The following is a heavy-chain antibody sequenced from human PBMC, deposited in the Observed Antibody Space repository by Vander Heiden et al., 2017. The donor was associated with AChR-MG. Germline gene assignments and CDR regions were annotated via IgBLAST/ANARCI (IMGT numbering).Heavy chain of an antibody. CDR1: GYSFTSYW. Sequence: EVQLVQSGAEVKKPGASLQISCKGSGYSFTSYWFGSVRQMPGKGLEWMGIIYPGDSDTRYSPSFQGQVTISAHKSISTAYLQWSSLKASDTAMYYCARHVRGWLQLIDYWGQGTLVTVSS. CDR2: IYPGDSDT. V-gene: IGHV5-51*01. J-gene: IGHJ4*02. CDR3: ARHVRGWLQLIDY. D-gene: IGHD5-12*01.